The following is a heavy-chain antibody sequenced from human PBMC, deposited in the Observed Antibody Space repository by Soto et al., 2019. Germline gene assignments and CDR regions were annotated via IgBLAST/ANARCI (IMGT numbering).Heavy chain of an antibody. CDR2: IKEDGSEI. D-gene: IGHD3-16*01. Sequence: VGSLRLSCAVSGFNVMSYWMSWVRHAPGKGLEWVASIKEDGSEIYYLHSVRGRFSISRDSAGNALHLTMNYLSAEDTGVYFCARDIGFDYVNWGQGTLVTVSS. J-gene: IGHJ4*02. CDR1: GFNVMSYW. V-gene: IGHV3-7*01. CDR3: ARDIGFDYVN.